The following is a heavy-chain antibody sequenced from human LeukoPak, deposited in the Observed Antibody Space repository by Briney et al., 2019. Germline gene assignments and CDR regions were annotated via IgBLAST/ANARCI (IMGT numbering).Heavy chain of an antibody. D-gene: IGHD3-22*01. CDR2: INSDGTR. CDR3: ASPRSGDRGGYHDPCDI. CDR1: GFTFNNSW. Sequence: GASLRLSCAGSGFTFNNSWMHWVRQAPGKGLVWVSRINSDGTRSYADSVKGRFTISRDNAKNTLFLQMNSLRVEDTAVYFCASPRSGDRGGYHDPCDIWGQGTMVTVSS. J-gene: IGHJ3*02. V-gene: IGHV3-74*01.